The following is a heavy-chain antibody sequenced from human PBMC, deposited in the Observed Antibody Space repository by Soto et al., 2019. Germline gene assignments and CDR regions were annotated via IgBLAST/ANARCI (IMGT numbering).Heavy chain of an antibody. Sequence: GGSLRLSCAASGFTFCSYGMHWVRQAPGKGLEWVTGILYDGSDKYYADSVKGRFTISRENSKNTLYLQMNSLRTEDSAVYYCAKAGGGFGDFVHHWGQGTPVTDSS. V-gene: IGHV3-30*18. CDR3: AKAGGGFGDFVHH. D-gene: IGHD3-10*01. CDR1: GFTFCSYG. J-gene: IGHJ4*02. CDR2: ILYDGSDK.